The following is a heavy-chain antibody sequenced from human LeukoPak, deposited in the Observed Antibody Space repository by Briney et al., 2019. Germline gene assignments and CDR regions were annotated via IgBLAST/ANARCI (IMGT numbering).Heavy chain of an antibody. CDR2: ILYSGNT. J-gene: IGHJ4*02. CDR1: GGSISSNDYY. CDR3: SRYIRRRPQFDY. V-gene: IGHV4-39*01. Sequence: SETLSLTCTVSGGSISSNDYYWGWVRQPPGKGLEWIGNILYSGNTYYHPSLKSRITIAVDTSKNQFSLKLSSVTAADTAVYYCSRYIRRRPQFDYWGQGTLVTVSS.